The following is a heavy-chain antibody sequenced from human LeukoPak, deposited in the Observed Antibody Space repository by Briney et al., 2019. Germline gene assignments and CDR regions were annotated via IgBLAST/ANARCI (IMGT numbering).Heavy chain of an antibody. D-gene: IGHD3-22*01. Sequence: GGSLRLSCAASGFTFDDYGMSWVRQVPGKGLEWVSGIHWNAGSRGYADSVKGRFTISRDNAKNSLYLQMNSLRVEDTALYYCARRAQDSSGYYYGFDYWGQGTLVTVSS. CDR1: GFTFDDYG. V-gene: IGHV3-20*04. J-gene: IGHJ4*02. CDR2: IHWNAGSR. CDR3: ARRAQDSSGYYYGFDY.